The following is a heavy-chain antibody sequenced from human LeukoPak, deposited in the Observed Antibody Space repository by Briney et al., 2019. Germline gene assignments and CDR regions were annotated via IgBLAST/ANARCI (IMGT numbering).Heavy chain of an antibody. Sequence: ASVKVSCKASGYTFTSYAMHWVRQAPGQRLEWMGWINAGNGNTKYSQKFQGRVTMTRDTSISTAYMELSRLRSDDTAVYYCASEGPLAGFDYWGQGTLVTVSS. D-gene: IGHD3-3*02. J-gene: IGHJ4*02. CDR1: GYTFTSYA. CDR3: ASEGPLAGFDY. V-gene: IGHV1-3*01. CDR2: INAGNGNT.